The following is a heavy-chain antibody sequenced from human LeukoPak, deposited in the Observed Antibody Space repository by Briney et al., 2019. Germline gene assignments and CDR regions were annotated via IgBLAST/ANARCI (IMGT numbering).Heavy chain of an antibody. Sequence: GGSLRLSCAASGFTFSSYSMNWVRQAPGKGLEWVSSISSSSSYIYYADSVKGRFTISRDNAKNSLYLQMNSLRAEDTAVYHCAREMGPDYGGNSPRFHYYGMDVWGQGTTVTVSS. CDR2: ISSSSSYI. D-gene: IGHD4-23*01. CDR1: GFTFSSYS. V-gene: IGHV3-21*01. CDR3: AREMGPDYGGNSPRFHYYGMDV. J-gene: IGHJ6*02.